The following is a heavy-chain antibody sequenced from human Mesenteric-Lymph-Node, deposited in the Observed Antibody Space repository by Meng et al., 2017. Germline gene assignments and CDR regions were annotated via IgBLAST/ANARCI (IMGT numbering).Heavy chain of an antibody. CDR3: AREGVEAMLRGVRGIWFDP. CDR1: GGTFSTYT. V-gene: IGHV1-69*13. CDR2: IIPISGTT. J-gene: IGHJ5*02. D-gene: IGHD3-10*01. Sequence: SVKVSCKASGGTFSTYTITWVRQAPGQGLEWMGGIIPISGTTNYAQKFQDRVTMTADESTTTAYIELSSLRSEDTAVYYCAREGVEAMLRGVRGIWFDPWGQGTLVTVSS.